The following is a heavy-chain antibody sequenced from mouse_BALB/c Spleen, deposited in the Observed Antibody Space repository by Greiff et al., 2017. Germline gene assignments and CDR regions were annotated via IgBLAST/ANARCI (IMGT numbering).Heavy chain of an antibody. Sequence: VQLKESGPELVKPGASVKMSCKASGYTFTSYVMHWVKQKPGQGLEWIGYINPYNDGTKYNEKFKGKATLTSDKSSSTAYMELSSLTSEDSAVYYCAREGELGWFAYWGQGTLVTVSA. V-gene: IGHV1-14*01. CDR2: INPYNDGT. D-gene: IGHD4-1*01. CDR1: GYTFTSYV. J-gene: IGHJ3*01. CDR3: AREGELGWFAY.